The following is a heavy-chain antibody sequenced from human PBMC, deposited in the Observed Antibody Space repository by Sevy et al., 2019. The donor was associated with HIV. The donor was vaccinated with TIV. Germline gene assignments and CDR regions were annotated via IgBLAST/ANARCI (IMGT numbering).Heavy chain of an antibody. D-gene: IGHD3-3*01. J-gene: IGHJ6*02. Sequence: GGSLRLSCAASGFTVSSNYMSWVRQAPGKGLEWVSVIYSGGSTYYADSVKGRFTISRDNSKNTLYLQMNSLRAEDTAGYYCARSLRSAALEFTKYYYYYYGMDVWGQGTTVTVSS. CDR1: GFTVSSNY. CDR3: ARSLRSAALEFTKYYYYYYGMDV. V-gene: IGHV3-53*01. CDR2: IYSGGST.